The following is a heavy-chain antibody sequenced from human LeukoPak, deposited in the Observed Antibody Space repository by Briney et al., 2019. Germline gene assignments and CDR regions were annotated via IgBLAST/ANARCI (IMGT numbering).Heavy chain of an antibody. V-gene: IGHV4-59*01. CDR2: IYYSGST. J-gene: IGHJ4*02. Sequence: SETLSLTCTVSGGSISSYYWSWIRQPPGKGLEWIGYIYYSGSTNCNPSLKSRVTISVDTSKNQFSLKLSSVTAADTAVYYCASLQLKGDYFDYWGQGTLVTVSS. CDR1: GGSISSYY. CDR3: ASLQLKGDYFDY. D-gene: IGHD5-18*01.